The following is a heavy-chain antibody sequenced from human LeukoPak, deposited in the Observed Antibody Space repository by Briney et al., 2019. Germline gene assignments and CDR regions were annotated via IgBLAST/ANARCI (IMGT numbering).Heavy chain of an antibody. J-gene: IGHJ4*02. CDR1: GFTFNISV. CDR2: IIAGGSST. V-gene: IGHV3-23*01. CDR3: AKDRCGGASCSFIY. Sequence: RGSLRVSCAASGFTFNISVMSSVRPAPGKGREWVSPIIAGGSSTFYADAVKGRFTITRDNSKNTLYLQMNSLRAEDTAIYYCAKDRCGGASCSFIYWGQGTLVTVSS. D-gene: IGHD2-15*01.